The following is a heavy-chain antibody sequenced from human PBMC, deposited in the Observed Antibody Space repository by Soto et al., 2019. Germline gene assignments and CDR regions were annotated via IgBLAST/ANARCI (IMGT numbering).Heavy chain of an antibody. V-gene: IGHV4-34*01. Sequence: SETLSLTCAVYGGSFSGYYWSWIRQPPGKGLEWIGEINHSGSTNYNPSLKSRVTISVDTSKNQFSLKLSSVTAADTAVYYCARGTYYYDSSGDYPDHSSYNGMDSLGQRDTV. CDR1: GGSFSGYY. D-gene: IGHD3-22*01. J-gene: IGHJ6*02. CDR3: ARGTYYYDSSGDYPDHSSYNGMDS. CDR2: INHSGST.